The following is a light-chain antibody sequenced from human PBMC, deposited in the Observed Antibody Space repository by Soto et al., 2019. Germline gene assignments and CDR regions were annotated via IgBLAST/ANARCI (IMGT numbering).Light chain of an antibody. CDR3: SSYTSSSTPVV. CDR2: EVS. CDR1: SSDTAGYNY. V-gene: IGLV2-14*01. Sequence: QSALTQPASVSGSPGQSITISCTGTSSDTAGYNYVSWYQQHPGKAPKLMIYEVSNRPSGVSNRFSGSQSGNTASLTISGLQAEDEANYYCSSYTSSSTPVVFGGGTQLTVL. J-gene: IGLJ2*01.